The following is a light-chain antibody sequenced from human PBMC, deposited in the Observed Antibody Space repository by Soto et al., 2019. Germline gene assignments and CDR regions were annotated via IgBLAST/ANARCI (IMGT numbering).Light chain of an antibody. CDR2: AAS. CDR1: QSISSY. CDR3: QQSYSTSIT. J-gene: IGKJ5*01. V-gene: IGKV1-39*01. Sequence: DIHMTQSPSSLSASVGGIVTSTCRASQSISSYLNWYQQKPGKAPKLLIYAASSLQSGVPSRFSGSGSGTDFTLTISSLQPEDFATYYCQQSYSTSITFGQGTRLE.